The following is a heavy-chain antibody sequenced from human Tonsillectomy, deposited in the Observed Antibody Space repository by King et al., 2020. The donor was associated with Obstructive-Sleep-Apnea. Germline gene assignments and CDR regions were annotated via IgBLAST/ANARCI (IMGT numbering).Heavy chain of an antibody. CDR1: GYSFTSYW. J-gene: IGHJ4*02. D-gene: IGHD3-22*01. CDR3: ARPSYYDSSGYLGLDY. CDR2: IYPGDSDT. V-gene: IGHV5-51*01. Sequence: VQLVESGAEVKKPGESLKIPCKGSGYSFTSYWIGWVRQMPGKGLEWMGIIYPGDSDTRYSPSFPGQVTTSADKSISTAYLQWSSLKASDTAMYYCARPSYYDSSGYLGLDYWGQGTLVTVSS.